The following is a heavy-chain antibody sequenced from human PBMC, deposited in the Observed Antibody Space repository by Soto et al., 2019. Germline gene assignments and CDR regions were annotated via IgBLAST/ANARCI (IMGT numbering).Heavy chain of an antibody. CDR3: SIGSWSAETFDV. D-gene: IGHD2-2*01. CDR1: GGTFSTYT. J-gene: IGHJ3*01. V-gene: IGHV1-69*02. CDR2: IIPLLTVT. Sequence: QVHLEQSGAEVKKPGSSVKVSCKAAGGTFSTYTLIWVRQAPGQGLEWMGRIIPLLTVTNSAQKFQGRVTLTADKSTSTAFMEPTSPTSDDTAVYYCSIGSWSAETFDVWGQGTMVTVSS.